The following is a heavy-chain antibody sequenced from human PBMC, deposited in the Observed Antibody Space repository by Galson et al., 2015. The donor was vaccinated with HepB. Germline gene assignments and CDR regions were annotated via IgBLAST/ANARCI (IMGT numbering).Heavy chain of an antibody. CDR1: GFTFRSYA. J-gene: IGHJ6*02. CDR3: ARDRGGGVLLRGYGMDV. CDR2: ISYDGSNK. Sequence: SLRLSCAASGFTFRSYAMHWVRQAPGKGLEWVAVISYDGSNKNYADSVKGRFTISRDNSKNTLYLQMNSLRVEDTALYYCARDRGGGVLLRGYGMDVWGQGTTGTVSS. D-gene: IGHD3-10*01. V-gene: IGHV3-30-3*01.